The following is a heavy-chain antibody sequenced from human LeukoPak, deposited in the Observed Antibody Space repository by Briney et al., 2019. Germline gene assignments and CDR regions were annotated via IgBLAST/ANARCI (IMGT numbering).Heavy chain of an antibody. V-gene: IGHV3-23*01. D-gene: IGHD3-10*01. CDR1: GFTFRSYD. CDR3: AKDLGRRYYYGSGSYPFHY. CDR2: ISGSGGST. Sequence: QPGGSLRLSCAASGFTFRSYDMHWVRQAPGKGLEWVSAISGSGGSTYYADSVKGRFTISRDNSKNTLYLQMNSLRAEDTAVYYCAKDLGRRYYYGSGSYPFHYWGQGTLVTVSS. J-gene: IGHJ4*02.